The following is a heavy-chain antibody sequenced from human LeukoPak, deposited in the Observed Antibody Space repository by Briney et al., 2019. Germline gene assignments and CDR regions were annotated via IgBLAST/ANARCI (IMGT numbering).Heavy chain of an antibody. CDR1: GGSLSSYY. D-gene: IGHD3-9*01. CDR2: IYYSGST. Sequence: PSETLSLTCTVSGGSLSSYYWSWLRQPPGKGLEWIGYIYYSGSTNYNPSLKSRVTISVDTSKNQFSLKLSSVTAADTAVYYCATFDILTGRASFDYWGQGTLVTVSS. CDR3: ATFDILTGRASFDY. V-gene: IGHV4-59*01. J-gene: IGHJ4*02.